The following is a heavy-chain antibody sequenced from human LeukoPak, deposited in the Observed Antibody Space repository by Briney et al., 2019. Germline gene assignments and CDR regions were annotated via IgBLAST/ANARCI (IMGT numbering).Heavy chain of an antibody. J-gene: IGHJ4*02. V-gene: IGHV3-23*01. CDR2: ISGSGGST. Sequence: GGSLRLSCAASGFTFNISAMSWVRQAPGKGLECVSPISGSGGSTYYADSVKGRFTISRDNSKNTLYLQMNSLRAEDTAVYYCARSRINSWTDRFDNGGQGTLVTVSS. CDR3: ARSRINSWTDRFDN. D-gene: IGHD3/OR15-3a*01. CDR1: GFTFNISA.